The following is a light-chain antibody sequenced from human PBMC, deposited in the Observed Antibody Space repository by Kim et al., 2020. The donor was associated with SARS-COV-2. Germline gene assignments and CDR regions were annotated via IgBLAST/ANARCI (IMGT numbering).Light chain of an antibody. CDR3: NSRDSSGNHVV. CDR2: GKN. Sequence: SSELTQDPAVSVALGQTVRITCQGDSLRNYYANWYQQKPGQAPVLVIYGKNNRPSGIPDRFSGSTSGNTASLNITGAQAEDEADYYCNSRDSSGNHVVFG. J-gene: IGLJ2*01. V-gene: IGLV3-19*01. CDR1: SLRNYY.